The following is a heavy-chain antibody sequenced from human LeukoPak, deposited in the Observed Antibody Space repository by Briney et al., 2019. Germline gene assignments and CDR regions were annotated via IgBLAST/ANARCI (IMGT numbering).Heavy chain of an antibody. CDR1: GFTFSSYA. V-gene: IGHV3-30*04. D-gene: IGHD4-17*01. J-gene: IGHJ6*03. CDR3: ARERDPTVLVGTKQYYYYYMDV. CDR2: ISFDGTDA. Sequence: GTSLRLSCAASGFTFSSYAIHWVRQAPGKGLEWVAVISFDGTDAFYADSVKGRFTISRDNSKNTLYLQMNSLRADDTAVYYCARERDPTVLVGTKQYYYYYMDVWGKGTTVTISS.